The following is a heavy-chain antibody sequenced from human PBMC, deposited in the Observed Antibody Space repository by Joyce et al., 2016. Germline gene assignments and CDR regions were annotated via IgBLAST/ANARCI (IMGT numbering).Heavy chain of an antibody. CDR1: GYTLSELS. J-gene: IGHJ4*01. CDR3: LIVTGSTFPVDY. CDR2: AEPTKGKK. V-gene: IGHV1-24*01. D-gene: IGHD1-20*01. Sequence: QVRLVQSGAEVRKPGASVKVSCKVFGYTLSELSIHWVRHVAGKRLEWKGGAEPTKGKKMHSQQFEGRVTLTEDTSTDTAYVDLNSLTSDDTAIYYCLIVTGSTFPVDYWGQGTLVTVSS.